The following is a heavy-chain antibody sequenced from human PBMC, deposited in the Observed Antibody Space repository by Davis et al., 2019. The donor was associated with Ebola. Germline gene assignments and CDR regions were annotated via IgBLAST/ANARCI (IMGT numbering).Heavy chain of an antibody. CDR1: GGTFSSYA. Sequence: SVKVSCKASGGTFSSYAISWVRQAPGQGLEWMGGIIPIFGTANYAQKFQGRVTITADESTSTAYMELSSLRSEDTAVYYCARDNRAYYDSSGYYIFDYWGQGTLVTVSS. V-gene: IGHV1-69*13. D-gene: IGHD3-22*01. CDR3: ARDNRAYYDSSGYYIFDY. CDR2: IIPIFGTA. J-gene: IGHJ4*02.